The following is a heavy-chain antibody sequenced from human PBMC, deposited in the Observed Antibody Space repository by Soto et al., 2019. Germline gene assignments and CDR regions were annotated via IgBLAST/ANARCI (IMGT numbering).Heavy chain of an antibody. J-gene: IGHJ5*02. V-gene: IGHV1-69*13. CDR1: GGTFSSYA. CDR3: ARGLVAYCSGGSCYRYNWFDP. Sequence: ASVKVSCKASGGTFSSYAISWLRQAPGQGLEWMGGIIPIFGTANYAQKFQGRVTITADESTSTAYMELSSLRSEDTAVYYCARGLVAYCSGGSCYRYNWFDPWGQGTLVTVSS. CDR2: IIPIFGTA. D-gene: IGHD2-15*01.